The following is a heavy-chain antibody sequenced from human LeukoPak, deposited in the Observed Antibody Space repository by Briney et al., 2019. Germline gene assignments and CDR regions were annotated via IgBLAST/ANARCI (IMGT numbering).Heavy chain of an antibody. J-gene: IGHJ3*02. CDR1: GFTFSSYN. D-gene: IGHD2-21*01. V-gene: IGHV3-21*01. CDR2: ISSSSSYI. CDR3: ARDLSYSGGDAMGDI. Sequence: GGSLRLSCAASGFTFSSYNMNWVRQAPGKGLEWVSTISSSSSYIYYADSVKGRFTISRDNAKNSLYLQMNSLRAEDTAVYYCARDLSYSGGDAMGDIWGQGTMVTVSS.